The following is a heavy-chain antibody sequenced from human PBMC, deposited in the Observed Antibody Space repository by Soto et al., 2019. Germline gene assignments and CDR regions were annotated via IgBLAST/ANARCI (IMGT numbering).Heavy chain of an antibody. Sequence: ASVKVSCKASGGAVSSYASSWVRQAPGQGLEWMGGIIPIFGTANYAQKFQGRVTITADESTSTAYMELSSLRSEDTAVYYCARSPGTAMVGYYYYGMDVWGKGTTVTVSS. V-gene: IGHV1-69*13. J-gene: IGHJ6*04. CDR1: GGAVSSYA. CDR3: ARSPGTAMVGYYYYGMDV. CDR2: IIPIFGTA. D-gene: IGHD5-18*01.